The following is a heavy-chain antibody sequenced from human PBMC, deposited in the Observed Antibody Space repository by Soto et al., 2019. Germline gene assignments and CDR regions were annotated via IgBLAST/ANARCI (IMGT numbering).Heavy chain of an antibody. Sequence: SQTLSLTCAISGDSVSSNSAAWNWIRQSPSRGLEWLGRTYYRSKWYNDYEVSVKSRITINPDTSKNQFSLQLNSLTPEDTAVYYCARVSTVVLRDAFDIWGQGTMVTVSS. J-gene: IGHJ3*02. CDR1: GDSVSSNSAA. D-gene: IGHD4-17*01. CDR2: TYYRSKWYN. V-gene: IGHV6-1*01. CDR3: ARVSTVVLRDAFDI.